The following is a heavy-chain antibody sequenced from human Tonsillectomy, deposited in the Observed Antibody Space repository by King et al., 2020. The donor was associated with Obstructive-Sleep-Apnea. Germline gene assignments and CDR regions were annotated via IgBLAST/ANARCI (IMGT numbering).Heavy chain of an antibody. CDR1: GYSISSGHY. J-gene: IGHJ4*02. CDR3: ARGEVYGSGSENFDY. Sequence: QLQESGPGLVKPSENLSLSCTVSGYSISSGHYWGWIRQPPGKGLEWIGSVYHSGSTYYNPSLKSRVTVSVDTSKNQFSLKLSSVTAADTAVYYCARGEVYGSGSENFDYWGQGTLVTVSS. CDR2: VYHSGST. D-gene: IGHD3-10*01. V-gene: IGHV4-38-2*02.